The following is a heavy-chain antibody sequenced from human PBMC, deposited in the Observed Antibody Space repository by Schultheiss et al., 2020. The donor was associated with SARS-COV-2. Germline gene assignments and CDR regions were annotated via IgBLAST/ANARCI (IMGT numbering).Heavy chain of an antibody. J-gene: IGHJ4*02. CDR1: GGTFSSYA. D-gene: IGHD6-19*01. Sequence: SVKVSCKASGGTFSSYAISWVRQAPGQGLEWMGGIIPIFGTANYAQKFQGRVTITADESTSTAYMELSSLRSEDTAVYYCARPLGGFIAVLGYWGQGTLVTVSS. CDR2: IIPIFGTA. CDR3: ARPLGGFIAVLGY. V-gene: IGHV1-69*13.